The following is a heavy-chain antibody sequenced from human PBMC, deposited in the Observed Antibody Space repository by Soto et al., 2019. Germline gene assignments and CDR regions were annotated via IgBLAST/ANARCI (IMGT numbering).Heavy chain of an antibody. CDR1: GFTFSTYG. J-gene: IGHJ3*02. V-gene: IGHV3-30*18. CDR3: AKYIRDYDHDGFDI. CDR2: ISSDGSNK. Sequence: QPGGSLRLSCAASGFTFSTYGMHWVRQAPGKGLEWVAVISSDGSNKYYAVSVKGRFTISRDNPKNTLYLQMNSLRAEDTAVYYCAKYIRDYDHDGFDIWGQGTMVTVSS. D-gene: IGHD3-22*01.